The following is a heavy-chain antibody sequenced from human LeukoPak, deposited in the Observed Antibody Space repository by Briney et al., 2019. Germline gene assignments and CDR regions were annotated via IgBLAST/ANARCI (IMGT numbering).Heavy chain of an antibody. V-gene: IGHV1-69*13. CDR2: IIPIFGTA. CDR1: GGTFSSYA. CDR3: ARDPIVVVPRYYFDY. D-gene: IGHD2-2*01. Sequence: GASVKVSCKASGGTFSSYAISWVRQAPGQGLEWMGGIIPIFGTANYAQKFQGRVTITADESTGTAYMELSSLRSEDTAVYYCARDPIVVVPRYYFDYWGQGTLATVSS. J-gene: IGHJ4*02.